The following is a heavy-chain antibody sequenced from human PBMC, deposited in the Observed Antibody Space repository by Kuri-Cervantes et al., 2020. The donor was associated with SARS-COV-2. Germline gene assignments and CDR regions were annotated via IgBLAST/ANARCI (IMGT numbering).Heavy chain of an antibody. CDR2: ISSSSSYI. V-gene: IGHV3-21*01. CDR3: AKSYLVGIAARPLSSLGMDV. Sequence: GESLKISCAASGFTFSNAWMNWVRQAPGKGLEWVSSISSSSSYIYYADSVKGRFTISRDNAKNSLYLQMNSLRAEDTAVYYCAKSYLVGIAARPLSSLGMDVWGQGTTVTVSS. D-gene: IGHD6-6*01. J-gene: IGHJ6*02. CDR1: GFTFSNAW.